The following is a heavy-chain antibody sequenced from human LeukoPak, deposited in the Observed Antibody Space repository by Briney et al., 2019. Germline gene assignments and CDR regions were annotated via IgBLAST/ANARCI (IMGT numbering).Heavy chain of an antibody. CDR1: GFTFSSYS. J-gene: IGHJ4*02. CDR2: ISSSSSYI. CDR3: AKDDQGVVGAVYYFDY. D-gene: IGHD1-26*01. Sequence: GGSLRLSCAASGFTFSSYSMNWVRQAPGKGLEWVSSISSSSSYIYYADSVKGRFTISRDNAKNSLHLQMNSLRAEDTAAYYCAKDDQGVVGAVYYFDYWGQGTLVTVSS. V-gene: IGHV3-21*01.